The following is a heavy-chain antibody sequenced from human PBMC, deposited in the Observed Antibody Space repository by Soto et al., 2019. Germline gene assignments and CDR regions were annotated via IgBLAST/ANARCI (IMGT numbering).Heavy chain of an antibody. CDR2: INAGNGNT. J-gene: IGHJ4*02. CDR3: ALEIGESLDDY. CDR1: GYTFTSYA. V-gene: IGHV1-3*01. D-gene: IGHD1-1*01. Sequence: QVQLVQSGAEVKKPGASVKVSCKASGYTFTSYAMHWVRQAPGQRLEWMGWINAGNGNTNYAQKLQGRVTMTTDTSTSTAYMELRSLRSDDTAVYYCALEIGESLDDYWGQGTLVTVSS.